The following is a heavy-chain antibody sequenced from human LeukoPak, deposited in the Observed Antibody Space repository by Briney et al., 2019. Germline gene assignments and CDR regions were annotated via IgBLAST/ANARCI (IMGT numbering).Heavy chain of an antibody. CDR1: GGTFRGYY. J-gene: IGHJ5*02. CDR2: IDHTGST. Sequence: PSETLSLTCAVSGGTFRGYYWSWIRQPPGKGLAWIGEIDHTGSTNYNPSLESRVTLSVDTFKNQVSLNLNSLAAADTAVYYCARGLRFHVGSGNWFDLWGQGTLVTVSS. CDR3: ARGLRFHVGSGNWFDL. V-gene: IGHV4-34*01. D-gene: IGHD3-10*01.